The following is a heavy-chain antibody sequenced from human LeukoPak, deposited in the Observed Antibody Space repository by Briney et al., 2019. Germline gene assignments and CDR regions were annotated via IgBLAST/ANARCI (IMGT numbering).Heavy chain of an antibody. J-gene: IGHJ3*02. CDR1: GYTFTGYY. Sequence: GASVKVSCKASGYTFTGYYMHWVRQAPGQGLEWMGRINPNSGGTNYAQKFQGRVTMTRDTSISTAYMELSRLRSDDTAVYYCARGSRWLQVSSGAFDIWGQGTMVTVSS. CDR3: ARGSRWLQVSSGAFDI. D-gene: IGHD5-24*01. V-gene: IGHV1-2*06. CDR2: INPNSGGT.